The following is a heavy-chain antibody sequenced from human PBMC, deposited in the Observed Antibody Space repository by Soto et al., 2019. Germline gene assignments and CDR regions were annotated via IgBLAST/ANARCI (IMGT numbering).Heavy chain of an antibody. CDR2: IYYSGST. D-gene: IGHD5-12*01. CDR3: ARERGDGYIRDWFDP. CDR1: GGSISSGGYY. V-gene: IGHV4-31*03. Sequence: LSLTCTVSGGSISSGGYYWSWIRQHPGKGLEWIGYIYYSGSTYYNPSLKSRVTISVDTSKNQFSLKLSSVTAADTAVYYCARERGDGYIRDWFDPWGQGTLVTVS. J-gene: IGHJ5*02.